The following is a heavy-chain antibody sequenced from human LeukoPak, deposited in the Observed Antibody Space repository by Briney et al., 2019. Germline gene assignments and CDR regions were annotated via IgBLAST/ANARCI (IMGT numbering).Heavy chain of an antibody. J-gene: IGHJ1*01. CDR1: GGSISSYY. V-gene: IGHV4-59*05. CDR3: ARHYISNWSFQH. Sequence: SETLSLTCTVSGGSISSYYWSWIRQPPGKGLEWIGSIDYTGSTYYNPSLKSRVTISVDTSKNHFSLNLSSVTAADTAVYYCARHYISNWSFQHWGQGTLVTVSS. D-gene: IGHD6-13*01. CDR2: IDYTGST.